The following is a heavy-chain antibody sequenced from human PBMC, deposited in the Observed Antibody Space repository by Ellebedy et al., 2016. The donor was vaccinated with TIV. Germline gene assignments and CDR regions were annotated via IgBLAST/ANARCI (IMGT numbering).Heavy chain of an antibody. J-gene: IGHJ4*02. CDR3: ARSRNGYGPPLDY. CDR2: TYSRSKWYN. CDR1: GDSVSSNSAT. D-gene: IGHD1-1*01. V-gene: IGHV6-1*01. Sequence: MPSETLSLTCAISGDSVSSNSATWNWIRQSPSRGLEWLGRTYSRSKWYNEYAVSVQSRITINPDTSKNQFSLQLTSVTPEDTAFYYCARSRNGYGPPLDYWGQGTLVTVSS.